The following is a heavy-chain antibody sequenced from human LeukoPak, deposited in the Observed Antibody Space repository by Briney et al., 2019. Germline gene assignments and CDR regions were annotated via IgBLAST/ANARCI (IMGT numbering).Heavy chain of an antibody. J-gene: IGHJ4*02. Sequence: SETLSLTCTVSGGSISSYYWSWIRQPPGKGLEWIGYIYYSGSTNYNPSLKSRVTISVDTSKNQFSLKLSSVTAADTAVYYCARDGVGTMVRGVTNDYWGQGTLVTVSS. V-gene: IGHV4-59*12. D-gene: IGHD3-10*01. CDR2: IYYSGST. CDR3: ARDGVGTMVRGVTNDY. CDR1: GGSISSYY.